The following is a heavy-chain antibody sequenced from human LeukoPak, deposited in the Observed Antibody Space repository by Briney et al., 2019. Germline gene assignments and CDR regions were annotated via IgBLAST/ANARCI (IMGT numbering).Heavy chain of an antibody. D-gene: IGHD3-9*01. V-gene: IGHV4-34*01. CDR1: GESFSDYY. CDR2: INHSGST. Sequence: SETLSLTCAVYGESFSDYYWSWIRQPPGKGLEWIGEINHSGSTNYSPSLKSRVTISVNTSKNQFSLKLTSVTAADTAVYYCARHNRDDILTAEYRPYKGYYFDYWGQGTLVTVSS. CDR3: ARHNRDDILTAEYRPYKGYYFDY. J-gene: IGHJ4*02.